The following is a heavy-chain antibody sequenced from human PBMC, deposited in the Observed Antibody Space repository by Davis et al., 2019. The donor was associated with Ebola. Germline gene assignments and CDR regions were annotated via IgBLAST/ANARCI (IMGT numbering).Heavy chain of an antibody. V-gene: IGHV3-11*01. Sequence: GESLKISCAASGFTFSDYYMSWIRQAPGKGLEWVSYISSSGSTIYYADSVKGRFTISRDNAKNSLYLQMNSLRAEDTAVYYCARGSVRFLEWLSQNAFDMWGQGTMVTVSS. CDR3: ARGSVRFLEWLSQNAFDM. CDR1: GFTFSDYY. D-gene: IGHD3-3*01. J-gene: IGHJ3*02. CDR2: ISSSGSTI.